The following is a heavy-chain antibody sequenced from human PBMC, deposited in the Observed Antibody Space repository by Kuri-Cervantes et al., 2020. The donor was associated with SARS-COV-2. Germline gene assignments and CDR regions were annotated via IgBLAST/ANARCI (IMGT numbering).Heavy chain of an antibody. Sequence: ESLKISCAASGFTFSNAWMSWARQAPGKGLEWNGEINHSGSTNYNPSLKSRVTISVGTSKNQFSLKLSSVTAADTAVYYCARAGDNWGQGDDAFDIWGQGTMVTVSS. CDR1: GFTFSNAW. J-gene: IGHJ3*02. V-gene: IGHV4-34*01. D-gene: IGHD7-27*01. CDR3: ARAGDNWGQGDDAFDI. CDR2: INHSGST.